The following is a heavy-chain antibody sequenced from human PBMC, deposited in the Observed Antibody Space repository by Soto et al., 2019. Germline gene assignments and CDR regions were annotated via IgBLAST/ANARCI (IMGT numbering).Heavy chain of an antibody. CDR3: ARVGGSYIFDY. V-gene: IGHV1-3*01. D-gene: IGHD1-26*01. CDR2: INAGNGNT. CDR1: GYTFTSYA. Sequence: QVQLVQSGAEVKKPGASVKVSCKASGYTFTSYAMHWVRQDPGQRLEWMGWINAGNGNTKYSQKFQGRVTITRDTSASTAYMELSSLRSEDTAVYYCARVGGSYIFDYWGQGTLVTVSS. J-gene: IGHJ4*02.